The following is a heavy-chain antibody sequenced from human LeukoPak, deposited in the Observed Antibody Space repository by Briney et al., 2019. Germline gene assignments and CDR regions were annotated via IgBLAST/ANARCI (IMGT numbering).Heavy chain of an antibody. Sequence: GGSLRHSCAASGFTFSSYGMHWVRQAPGKGLEWVAVISYDGSNKYYADSVKGRFTISRDNSKNTLYLQMNSLRAEDTAVYYCAHLGYSSSLDWFDPWGQGTLVTVSS. J-gene: IGHJ5*02. V-gene: IGHV3-30*03. CDR1: GFTFSSYG. CDR3: AHLGYSSSLDWFDP. D-gene: IGHD6-13*01. CDR2: ISYDGSNK.